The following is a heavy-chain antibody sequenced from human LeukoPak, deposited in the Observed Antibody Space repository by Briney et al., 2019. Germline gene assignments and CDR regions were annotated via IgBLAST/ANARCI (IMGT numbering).Heavy chain of an antibody. CDR3: ARADSSTWASYYYYGMDV. J-gene: IGHJ6*02. V-gene: IGHV4-59*01. CDR1: GGSMSSYY. CDR2: IYYSGST. D-gene: IGHD2-2*01. Sequence: SETLSLTCTVSGGSMSSYYWSWIRQPPGKGLEWIGYIYYSGSTNYNPSLKSRVTISVDTSKDQFSLKLSSVTAAETAVYYCARADSSTWASYYYYGMDVWGQGTTVTVSS.